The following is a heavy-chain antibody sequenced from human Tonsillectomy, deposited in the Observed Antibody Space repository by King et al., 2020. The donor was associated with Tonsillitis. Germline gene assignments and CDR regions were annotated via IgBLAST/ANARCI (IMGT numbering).Heavy chain of an antibody. Sequence: VQLVESGGGLVQPGGSLRLSCAASGFAFRSYAMSWVRQAPGKGLEWVSAISGSGGSTYYADSVKSRFTISRDNSKNTLYLQMNSLRAEDTAIYYCARDKYGGDPNDAFDIWGQGTMVTVSS. CDR3: ARDKYGGDPNDAFDI. CDR2: ISGSGGST. J-gene: IGHJ3*02. CDR1: GFAFRSYA. D-gene: IGHD2-21*02. V-gene: IGHV3-23*04.